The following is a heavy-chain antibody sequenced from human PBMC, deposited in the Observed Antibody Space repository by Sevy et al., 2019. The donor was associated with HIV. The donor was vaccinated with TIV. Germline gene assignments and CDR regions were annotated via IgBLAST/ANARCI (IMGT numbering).Heavy chain of an antibody. V-gene: IGHV3-9*01. J-gene: IGHJ6*02. CDR3: AKETHAESYSSGWFFSYYGMDV. CDR1: GFTFDDYA. Sequence: GGSLRLSCAASGFTFDDYAMHWVRQAPGKGLEWVSGISWNSGSIGYADSVKGRFTISRDNAKNSLYLQMNSLRAEDTALYYCAKETHAESYSSGWFFSYYGMDVWGQRTTVTVSS. CDR2: ISWNSGSI. D-gene: IGHD6-19*01.